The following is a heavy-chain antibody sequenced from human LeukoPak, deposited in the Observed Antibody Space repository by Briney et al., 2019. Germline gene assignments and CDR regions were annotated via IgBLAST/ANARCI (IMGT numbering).Heavy chain of an antibody. J-gene: IGHJ2*01. CDR1: GESFSGYY. V-gene: IGHV4-34*01. D-gene: IGHD3-22*01. CDR3: ARRRYYYDSSGSSYWYFDL. Sequence: SETLSLTCAVYGESFSGYYWSWIRQPPGKGLEWIGEINHSGSTNYNPSLKSRVTISVDTSKNQFSLKLSSVTAADTAVYYCARRRYYYDSSGSSYWYFDLWGRGTLVTVSS. CDR2: INHSGST.